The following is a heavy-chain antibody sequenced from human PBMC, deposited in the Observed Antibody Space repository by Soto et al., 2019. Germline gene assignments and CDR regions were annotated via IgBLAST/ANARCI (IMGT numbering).Heavy chain of an antibody. V-gene: IGHV1-18*01. CDR1: GYTFTSYG. J-gene: IGHJ6*02. CDR2: ISAYNGNT. D-gene: IGHD3-10*01. CDR3: ARRGDTMVRGVNYGMDV. Sequence: QVQLVQSGAEVKKPGASVKVSCKASGYTFTSYGISWVRQAPGQGLEWMGWISAYNGNTNYAQKLQGRVTMTTDTSTSTAYVEMRSLRSDDTAVYYWARRGDTMVRGVNYGMDVWGQGTTVTVSS.